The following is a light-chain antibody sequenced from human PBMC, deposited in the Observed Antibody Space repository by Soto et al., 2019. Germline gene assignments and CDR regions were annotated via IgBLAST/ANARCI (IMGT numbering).Light chain of an antibody. V-gene: IGKV3-15*01. Sequence: EIVLTQSPATLSVSPGDGATLSCRASQSVSVNLAWYQQKPGQAPRLLIYDVSTRAAGIPARFSGSGSGTEFTLTISSLQSEDFAVYYCQQSKNWPLTFGGGTKVE. CDR2: DVS. CDR3: QQSKNWPLT. J-gene: IGKJ4*01. CDR1: QSVSVN.